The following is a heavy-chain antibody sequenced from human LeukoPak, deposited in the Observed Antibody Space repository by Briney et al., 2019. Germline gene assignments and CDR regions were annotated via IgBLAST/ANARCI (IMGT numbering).Heavy chain of an antibody. D-gene: IGHD3-22*01. CDR3: AKRGVVIRVILVGFHKEAYYFDS. CDR1: EITLSNYA. Sequence: PGGSLRLSCAVSEITLSNYAMSWVRQAPGKGLEWVAGISGSGGGTHYADSVKGRFTISRDNPKNTLYLQMNNLRAGDTAVYFCAKRGVVIRVILVGFHKEAYYFDSWGQGALVTVSS. V-gene: IGHV3-23*01. J-gene: IGHJ4*02. CDR2: ISGSGGGT.